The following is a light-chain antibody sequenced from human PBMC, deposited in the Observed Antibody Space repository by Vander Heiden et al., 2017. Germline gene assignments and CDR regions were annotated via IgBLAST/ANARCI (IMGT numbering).Light chain of an antibody. Sequence: AIQMTQSPSSLSASVGDRVIITCRASQGIRNDLGWYQQRPGKAPKLLIYAASSLQTGVPLRFSGSGSGTDFTLTISILQPEDFATYYCLQDYSYPRTFGQGTKVEIK. CDR3: LQDYSYPRT. CDR1: QGIRND. V-gene: IGKV1-6*01. CDR2: AAS. J-gene: IGKJ1*01.